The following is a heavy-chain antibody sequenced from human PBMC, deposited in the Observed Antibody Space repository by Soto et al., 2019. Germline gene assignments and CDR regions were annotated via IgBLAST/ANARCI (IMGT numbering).Heavy chain of an antibody. CDR3: ARAPAAAQTLYGMDV. CDR2: LNPKSGGT. Sequence: QVQLVQSGAEVKKPGASVKVSCKASGYTFTGYNMHWVRQAPGQGLEWMGWLNPKSGGTNYAQKFQGRVTMTRDTSISTAYMELSRLRSDDTAVYYCARAPAAAQTLYGMDVWGQGTTVTVSS. V-gene: IGHV1-2*02. D-gene: IGHD6-13*01. J-gene: IGHJ6*02. CDR1: GYTFTGYN.